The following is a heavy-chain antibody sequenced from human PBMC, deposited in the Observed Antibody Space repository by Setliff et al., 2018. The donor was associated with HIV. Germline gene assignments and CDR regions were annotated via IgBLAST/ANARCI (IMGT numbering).Heavy chain of an antibody. CDR2: IFHSGRT. CDR3: ARDNYDSRGYFFGY. CDR1: GGSISSSNW. V-gene: IGHV4-4*02. J-gene: IGHJ4*02. D-gene: IGHD3-22*01. Sequence: SETLSLTCAVSGGSISSSNWWSWVRQSPGKGLEWIGEIFHSGRTYYNPSLKSRLTISKDTSKNQFSLQLSSVTAADTAVYYCARDNYDSRGYFFGYWGQGTLVTVSS.